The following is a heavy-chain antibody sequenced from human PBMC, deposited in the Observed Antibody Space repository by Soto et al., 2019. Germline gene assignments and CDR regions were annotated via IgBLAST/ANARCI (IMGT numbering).Heavy chain of an antibody. CDR2: TYYRSKWYN. J-gene: IGHJ6*02. Sequence: SQTISLTCAISGDSVSSNSAAWNWIRQSPSRGLEWLGRTYYRSKWYNDYAVSVKSRITINPDTSKNQVSLQLNSVTPEDTAVYYCARDSPGAKTFYYYYGMDVWGQGTTVTVSS. CDR3: ARDSPGAKTFYYYYGMDV. CDR1: GDSVSSNSAA. V-gene: IGHV6-1*01.